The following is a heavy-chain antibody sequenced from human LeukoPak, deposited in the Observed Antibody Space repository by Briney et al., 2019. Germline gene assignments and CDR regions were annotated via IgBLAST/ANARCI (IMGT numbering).Heavy chain of an antibody. CDR2: ISGSGGST. Sequence: GGSLRLFCAVSGFTFTSYAMSWVRQAPGKGLEWVSSISGSGGSTYYADSVKGRFTISGDNSKNTMYLQVNSLRAEDTAVYYCAKDGSGSSPGVWGQGTTVTVSS. CDR3: AKDGSGSSPGV. D-gene: IGHD2-15*01. V-gene: IGHV3-23*01. CDR1: GFTFTSYA. J-gene: IGHJ6*02.